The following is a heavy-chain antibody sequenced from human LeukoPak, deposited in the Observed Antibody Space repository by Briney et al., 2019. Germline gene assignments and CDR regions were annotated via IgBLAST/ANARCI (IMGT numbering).Heavy chain of an antibody. Sequence: GGSLRLSCAASGFTFSSYEMNWVRQAPGKGLEWVSYISSSGSTIYYADSVKGRFTISRDNAKNSLYLQMNSLRAEDTAVYYCARLERGLWFADYWGQGTLVTVSS. CDR2: ISSSGSTI. D-gene: IGHD2-21*01. CDR3: ARLERGLWFADY. CDR1: GFTFSSYE. J-gene: IGHJ4*02. V-gene: IGHV3-48*03.